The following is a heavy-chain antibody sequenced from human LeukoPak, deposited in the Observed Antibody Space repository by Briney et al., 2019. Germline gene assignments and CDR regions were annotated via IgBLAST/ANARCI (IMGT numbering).Heavy chain of an antibody. J-gene: IGHJ6*02. D-gene: IGHD3-3*01. V-gene: IGHV4-34*01. CDR3: ARGPYYDFWSGYYARPYYYYGMDV. Sequence: SETLSLTCAVYGGSFSGYYWSWIRQPPGKGLEWIGEINHSGSTNYNPSLKSRVTISVDTSKNQFSLKLSSVTAADTAVYYCARGPYYDFWSGYYARPYYYYGMDVWGQGTTVTVSS. CDR1: GGSFSGYY. CDR2: INHSGST.